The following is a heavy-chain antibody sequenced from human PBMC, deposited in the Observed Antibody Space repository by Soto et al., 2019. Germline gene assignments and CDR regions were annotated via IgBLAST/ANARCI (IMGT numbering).Heavy chain of an antibody. D-gene: IGHD2-15*01. Sequence: QTLSLTCALSGDSISSNSAAWNWIRQSPSRGLEWLGRTYYRSKWYNDYAVSVKSRITVNPDTSKNQFSLQLNSVTPEDTAVYYCARAVVPASENFDYWGQGTLVTVSS. CDR2: TYYRSKWYN. V-gene: IGHV6-1*01. CDR3: ARAVVPASENFDY. J-gene: IGHJ4*02. CDR1: GDSISSNSAA.